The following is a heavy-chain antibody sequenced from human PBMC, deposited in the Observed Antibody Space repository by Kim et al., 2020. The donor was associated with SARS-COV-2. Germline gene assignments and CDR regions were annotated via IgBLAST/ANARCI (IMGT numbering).Heavy chain of an antibody. D-gene: IGHD3-10*01. J-gene: IGHJ4*02. V-gene: IGHV4-59*01. CDR2: IYYSGST. Sequence: SETLSLTCTVSGGSISSYYWSWIRQPPGKGLEWIGYIYYSGSTNYNPSLKSRVTISVDTSKNQFSLKLSSVTAADTAVYYCARDIWYGRGWLDYWGQGTLVTVSS. CDR1: GGSISSYY. CDR3: ARDIWYGRGWLDY.